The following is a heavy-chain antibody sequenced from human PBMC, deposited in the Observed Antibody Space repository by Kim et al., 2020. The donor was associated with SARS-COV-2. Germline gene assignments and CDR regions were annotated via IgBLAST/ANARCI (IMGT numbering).Heavy chain of an antibody. Sequence: YTNYADSVKGRFTISRDNAKNSLYLQMNSLRAEDTAVYYCAGSPLNWFDPWGQGTLVTVSS. D-gene: IGHD3-10*01. J-gene: IGHJ5*02. CDR2: YT. V-gene: IGHV3-11*03. CDR3: AGSPLNWFDP.